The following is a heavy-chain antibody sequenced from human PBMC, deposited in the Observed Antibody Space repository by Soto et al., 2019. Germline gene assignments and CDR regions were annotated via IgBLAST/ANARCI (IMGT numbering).Heavy chain of an antibody. D-gene: IGHD3-16*02. CDR3: AREGVSIFRGVIGAVDY. J-gene: IGHJ4*02. V-gene: IGHV3-30-3*01. CDR2: ISYDGNNK. CDR1: GFTFSSYT. Sequence: PGGSLRLSCAASGFTFSSYTMHWVRQAPGKGLEWVTVISYDGNNKYYADSVKGRFTISRDNSKNTLYLQMNSLRAEDTAVYYCAREGVSIFRGVIGAVDYWGQGTLVTVYS.